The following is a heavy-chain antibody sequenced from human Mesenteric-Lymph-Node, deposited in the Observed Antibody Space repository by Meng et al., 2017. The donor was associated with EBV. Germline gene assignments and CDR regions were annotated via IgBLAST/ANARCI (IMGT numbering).Heavy chain of an antibody. V-gene: IGHV4-4*02. CDR3: AKSLDSGGYYFDL. D-gene: IGHD2-15*01. CDR1: GVSVRTDSW. Sequence: QGQLRGPGPGLVKPWGTLLLTCGVSGVSVRTDSWWNWVRQSPGGGLEWIGQIYNSGITNYNPSLKSRVTISLDTSKNQFSLKLTSLTAADTAIYYCAKSLDSGGYYFDLWGQGSLVTVAS. J-gene: IGHJ4*02. CDR2: IYNSGIT.